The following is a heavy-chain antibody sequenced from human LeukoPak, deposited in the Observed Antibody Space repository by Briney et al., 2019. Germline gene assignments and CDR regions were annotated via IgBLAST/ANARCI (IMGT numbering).Heavy chain of an antibody. CDR2: IYYSGST. CDR1: GGSISSSSNY. D-gene: IGHD2-15*01. Sequence: SETLSLTCTVSGGSISSSSNYWGWIRQPPGKGLEWIGSIYYSGSTYYNPSLKSRVTISVDTSKNQFSLKLSSVTAADTAVYDCALSAADCSGGSCYRPYFDYWGQGTLVTVSS. V-gene: IGHV4-39*07. CDR3: ALSAADCSGGSCYRPYFDY. J-gene: IGHJ4*02.